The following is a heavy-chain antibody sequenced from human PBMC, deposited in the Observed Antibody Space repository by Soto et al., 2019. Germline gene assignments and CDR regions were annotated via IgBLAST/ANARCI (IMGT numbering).Heavy chain of an antibody. CDR1: GYTFTSYD. CDR2: MNPNSGNT. Sequence: ASVKVSCKASGYTFTSYDINWVRQATGQGLEWMGWMNPNSGNTGYAQKFQGRVTMTRNTSISTAYMELSSLRSEDTAVYYCARGRDYTYYDFWSRYQKHDPWGQGTLVTVSS. D-gene: IGHD3-3*01. CDR3: ARGRDYTYYDFWSRYQKHDP. J-gene: IGHJ5*02. V-gene: IGHV1-8*01.